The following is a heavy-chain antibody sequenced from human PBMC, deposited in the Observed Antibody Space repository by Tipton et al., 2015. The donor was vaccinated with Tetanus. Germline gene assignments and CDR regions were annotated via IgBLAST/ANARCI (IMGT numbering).Heavy chain of an antibody. CDR3: ARGDYYGSGTYDV. Sequence: TLSLTCTVSGGSISGSPYFWNWIRQPPGKGLEWIGEINYDGSTNYSPSLKSRVTLSLDTTKKQVSLKLSSVTAADTAVYYCARGDYYGSGTYDVWGQGTTVTVPS. CDR2: INYDGST. J-gene: IGHJ6*02. CDR1: GGSISGSPYF. V-gene: IGHV4-39*07. D-gene: IGHD3-10*01.